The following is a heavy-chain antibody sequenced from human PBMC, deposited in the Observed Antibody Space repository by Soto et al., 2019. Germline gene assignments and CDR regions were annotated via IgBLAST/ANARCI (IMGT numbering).Heavy chain of an antibody. D-gene: IGHD5-18*01. V-gene: IGHV5-51*01. CDR1: GYSFTSYW. CDR2: IYPGDSDT. Sequence: GESLKISCKGSGYSFTSYWIGWVRQMPGKGLEWMGIIYPGDSDTRYSPSFQGQVTISADKSISTAYLQWSSLKASDTAMYYCARLGEYSYGYGLYPRSYGMDVWGQGTTVTVSS. CDR3: ARLGEYSYGYGLYPRSYGMDV. J-gene: IGHJ6*02.